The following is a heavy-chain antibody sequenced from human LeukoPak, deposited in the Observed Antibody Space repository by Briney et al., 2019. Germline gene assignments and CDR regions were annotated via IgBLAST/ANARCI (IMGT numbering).Heavy chain of an antibody. CDR2: IYHSGST. J-gene: IGHJ6*03. CDR3: ARHEYYDSRGSHYYSYYYMDV. D-gene: IGHD3-22*01. V-gene: IGHV4-38-2*02. CDR1: GYSISSGYY. Sequence: SETLSLTCTVSGYSISSGYYWGWIRQSPGKGLQWIGSIYHSGSTYYNSSLKSRVTIPVDTSKNQFSLKLSSVTAADTAVYYCARHEYYDSRGSHYYSYYYMDVWGKGTTVTVSS.